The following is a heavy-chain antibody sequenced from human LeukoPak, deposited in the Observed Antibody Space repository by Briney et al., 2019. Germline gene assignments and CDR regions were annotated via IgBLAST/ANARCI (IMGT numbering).Heavy chain of an antibody. CDR3: AAEDDYGDSPHY. D-gene: IGHD4-17*01. Sequence: PSETLSLTCAVYGGSFSGYYWSWIRQPPGKGLEWIGYIYYSGSTNYNPSLKSRVTISVDTSKNQFSLKLSSVTAADTAVYYCAAEDDYGDSPHYWGQGTLVTVSS. J-gene: IGHJ4*02. V-gene: IGHV4-59*01. CDR1: GGSFSGYY. CDR2: IYYSGST.